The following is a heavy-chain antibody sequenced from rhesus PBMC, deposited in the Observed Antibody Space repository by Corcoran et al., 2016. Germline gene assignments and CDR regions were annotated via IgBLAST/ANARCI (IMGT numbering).Heavy chain of an antibody. J-gene: IGHJ6*01. D-gene: IGHD4-11*01. CDR1: CGSIRGYY. CDR3: ARHNYAKRYGLDS. CDR2: IYGSGGST. V-gene: IGHV4-160*01. Sequence: QVPLQESGPGLVQPSATLSLPCAVSCGSIRGYYWSWIRQPPWTGLEWIGRIYGSGGSTDYNPSLKSRVTISTDTSKNQFSLKLSSVTAADTAVYYCARHNYAKRYGLDSWGQGVVVTVSS.